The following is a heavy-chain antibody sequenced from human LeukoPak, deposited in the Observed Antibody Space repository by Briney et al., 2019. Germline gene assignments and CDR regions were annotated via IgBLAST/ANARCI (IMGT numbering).Heavy chain of an antibody. CDR3: AREGYYDSSMHRSSGFSFDP. CDR2: ISAYNGNT. CDR1: GYTFTSYG. J-gene: IGHJ5*02. V-gene: IGHV1-18*01. D-gene: IGHD3-22*01. Sequence: GASVKVSCKASGYTFTSYGISWVRHAPGQGLEWIGWISAYNGNTDYAQKLQGRVTMTTDTSTSTAYMELRSLRSDDTAVYYCAREGYYDSSMHRSSGFSFDPWGQGTLVTVSS.